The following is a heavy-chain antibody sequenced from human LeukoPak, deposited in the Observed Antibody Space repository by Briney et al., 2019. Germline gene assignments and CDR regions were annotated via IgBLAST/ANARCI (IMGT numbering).Heavy chain of an antibody. CDR2: INPNSGGT. J-gene: IGHJ4*02. V-gene: IGHV1-2*02. Sequence: GASVKVSCKASGYTFTGYYMHWVRQAPGQGLEWMGWINPNSGGTNYAQKFQGRATMTRDTSISTAYMELSRLRSDDTAVYYCATNYDSSGYYLLTFDYWGQGTLVTVSS. CDR3: ATNYDSSGYYLLTFDY. D-gene: IGHD3-22*01. CDR1: GYTFTGYY.